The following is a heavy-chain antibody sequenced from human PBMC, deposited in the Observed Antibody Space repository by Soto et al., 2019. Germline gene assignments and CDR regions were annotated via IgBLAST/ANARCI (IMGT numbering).Heavy chain of an antibody. CDR3: EGKYWFGDLLFDY. V-gene: IGHV4-39*01. CDR1: HDSITSGAYY. CDR2: IQYRGST. D-gene: IGHD3-10*01. J-gene: IGHJ4*02. Sequence: HLQLQESGPGLVKPSETLSLTCTVSHDSITSGAYYWGLIRQPPGKGLEWIGTIQYRGSTYYNPYLNSPLTMSLDSSNNQVSLRLTSVTAADMAVYLCEGKYWFGDLLFDYWGQGTLVTV.